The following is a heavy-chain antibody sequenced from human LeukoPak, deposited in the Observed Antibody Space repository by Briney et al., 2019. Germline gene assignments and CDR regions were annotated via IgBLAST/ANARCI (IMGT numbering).Heavy chain of an antibody. CDR3: AKDYGSSGLDY. V-gene: IGHV3-74*01. J-gene: IGHJ4*02. D-gene: IGHD3-22*01. Sequence: GGSLRLSCAASGFTFSSSWMHWVRQAPGKGLVWVSSMNSDGSSITYADSVKGRFTISRDNSKNTLYLQMNSLRAEDTAVYYCAKDYGSSGLDYWGQGTLVTVSS. CDR2: MNSDGSSI. CDR1: GFTFSSSW.